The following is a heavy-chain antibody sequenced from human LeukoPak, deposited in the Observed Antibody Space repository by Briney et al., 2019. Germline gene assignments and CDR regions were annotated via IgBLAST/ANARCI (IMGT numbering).Heavy chain of an antibody. CDR1: GFTFSSYA. D-gene: IGHD2-15*01. J-gene: IGHJ4*02. CDR3: ARADLGSCSGGSCYGHY. Sequence: GRSLRLSCAASGFTFSSYAIHWVRQAPGKGLEWVAVISYDGSNKYYVDSVKGGFTISRDNSKNTLYLQMNNLRAEDTAVYYCARADLGSCSGGSCYGHYWGQGTLVTVSS. V-gene: IGHV3-30-3*01. CDR2: ISYDGSNK.